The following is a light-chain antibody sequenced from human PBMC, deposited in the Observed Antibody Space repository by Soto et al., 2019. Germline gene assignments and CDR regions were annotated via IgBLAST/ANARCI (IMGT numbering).Light chain of an antibody. Sequence: EIVLTQSPGTLSLSPGERSTLSCRASQTVRNNYLAWYQQKTVQAPRLLIYDESSRATGIPDRLSGGGSGTDLNLTISRLEPEDFAVYYCQQFSSYTLTCGGGTKVDIK. V-gene: IGKV3-20*01. CDR3: QQFSSYTLT. CDR1: QTVRNNY. J-gene: IGKJ4*01. CDR2: DES.